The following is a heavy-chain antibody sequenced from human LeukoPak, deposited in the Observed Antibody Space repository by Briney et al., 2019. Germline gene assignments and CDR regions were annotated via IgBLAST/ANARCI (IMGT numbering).Heavy chain of an antibody. D-gene: IGHD4-17*01. V-gene: IGHV3-9*01. Sequence: GGSLRLSCAASGFTFDDYAMHWARQAPGKGLEWVSGISWNSGSIGYADSVKGRFTISRDNAKNSLYLQMNSLRAEDTALYYCAKEDYAIAFDIWGQGTMVTVSS. J-gene: IGHJ3*02. CDR1: GFTFDDYA. CDR2: ISWNSGSI. CDR3: AKEDYAIAFDI.